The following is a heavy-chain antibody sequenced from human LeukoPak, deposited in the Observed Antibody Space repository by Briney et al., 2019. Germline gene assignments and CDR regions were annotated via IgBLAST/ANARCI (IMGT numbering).Heavy chain of an antibody. J-gene: IGHJ6*04. CDR3: AELGITMIGGV. V-gene: IGHV3-48*03. D-gene: IGHD3-10*02. Sequence: PGGSLSLSCAVSGFTFSSYDMSWVRHAPGEGLGWVSYISSSGSTIYYADSVKGRFTISRDNAKNSLYLQMNSLRAEDTAVYYCAELGITMIGGVWGKGTTVTISS. CDR2: ISSSGSTI. CDR1: GFTFSSYD.